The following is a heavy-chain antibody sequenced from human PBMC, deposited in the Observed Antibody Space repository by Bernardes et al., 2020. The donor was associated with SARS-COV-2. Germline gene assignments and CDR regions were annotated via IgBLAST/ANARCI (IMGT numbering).Heavy chain of an antibody. D-gene: IGHD1-26*01. Sequence: GYLSPSREAPGFTLSSYTMHWVRPAPGKGLEWVSTITDSGDSTYYADSVKGRFTISRDNSKDRLYLQMNSLRAEDTAVYFCAKRRVEWELLHYFDSWGQGTLVTVSS. J-gene: IGHJ4*02. CDR2: ITDSGDST. CDR3: AKRRVEWELLHYFDS. CDR1: GFTLSSYT. V-gene: IGHV3-23*01.